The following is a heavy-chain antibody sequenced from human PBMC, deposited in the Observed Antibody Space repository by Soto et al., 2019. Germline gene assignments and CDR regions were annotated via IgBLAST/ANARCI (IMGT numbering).Heavy chain of an antibody. CDR2: IKSKTDGGTT. V-gene: IGHV3-15*01. Sequence: GGSLRLSCAASGFTFSNAWMSWVRQAPGKGLEWVGRIKSKTDGGTTDYAAPVKGRFTISRDDSKNTLYLQMNSLKTEDTAVYYCTTATTVTTTDYYYYMDVWGKGTTVTVSS. D-gene: IGHD4-17*01. J-gene: IGHJ6*03. CDR3: TTATTVTTTDYYYYMDV. CDR1: GFTFSNAW.